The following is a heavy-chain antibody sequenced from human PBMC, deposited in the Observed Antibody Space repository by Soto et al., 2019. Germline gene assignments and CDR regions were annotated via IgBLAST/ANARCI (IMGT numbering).Heavy chain of an antibody. J-gene: IGHJ4*02. V-gene: IGHV4-39*01. CDR1: GCSMSSSSYY. CDR3: ARGFDILTVWFYLHY. CDR2: MNYSGCYSGTT. D-gene: IGHD3-9*01. Sequence: QLQLQESGPGLVKPSETLSLTCTVSGCSMSSSSYYWGWIRQPPGKGLEWIASMNYSGCYSGTTYYSPSLKSGVSISVDTSKNQFSLKVSSVTAADTAGYYCARGFDILTVWFYLHYWGQGTLVTVSS.